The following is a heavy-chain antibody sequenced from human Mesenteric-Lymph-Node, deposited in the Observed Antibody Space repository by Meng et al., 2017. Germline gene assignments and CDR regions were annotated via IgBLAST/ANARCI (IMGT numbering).Heavy chain of an antibody. V-gene: IGHV1-69*13. CDR1: GGTFSSYA. CDR2: IIPIFGTA. D-gene: IGHD3-22*01. J-gene: IGHJ3*02. Sequence: SVKVSCKASGGTFSSYAISWVRQAPGQGLEWMGGIIPIFGTANYAQKFQGRVTITADESTSTAYMELRSLRSDDTAVYYCARDDYYDSSGYDDDAFDIWGQGTMVTVSS. CDR3: ARDDYYDSSGYDDDAFDI.